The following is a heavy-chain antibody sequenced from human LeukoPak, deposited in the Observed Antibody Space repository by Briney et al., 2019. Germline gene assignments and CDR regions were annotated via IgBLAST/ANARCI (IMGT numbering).Heavy chain of an antibody. CDR3: ARDAPTIGVDS. CDR2: INWNGGST. CDR1: GFIFDDYG. V-gene: IGHV3-20*04. J-gene: IGHJ4*02. D-gene: IGHD2-2*01. Sequence: GGSLRLSCAASGFIFDDYGMSWVRQAPGKGLEWVSGINWNGGSTGYADSVKGRFTISRDNAKNSLYLQMNSLRAEEDTALYYCARDAPTIGVDSWGQGTLVTVSS.